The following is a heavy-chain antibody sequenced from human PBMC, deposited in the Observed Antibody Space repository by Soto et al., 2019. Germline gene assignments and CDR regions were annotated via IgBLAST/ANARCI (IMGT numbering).Heavy chain of an antibody. D-gene: IGHD6-19*01. J-gene: IGHJ4*02. CDR3: ASYSSGWYDVSY. Sequence: SETLSLTCTVSGGSVSSGTYYWSWIRQPPGKGLEWIGYIYYSGSTNYNPSLKSRVTISVDTSKNQFSLKLSSVTAADTAVYYCASYSSGWYDVSYWGQGTLVTVSS. V-gene: IGHV4-61*01. CDR1: GGSVSSGTYY. CDR2: IYYSGST.